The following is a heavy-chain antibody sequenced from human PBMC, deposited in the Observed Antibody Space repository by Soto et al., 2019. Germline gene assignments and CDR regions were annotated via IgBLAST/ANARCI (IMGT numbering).Heavy chain of an antibody. Sequence: PGGSLRLSCAASGFTFSSYGMHWVRQAPGKGLEWVAVISYDGSNKYYADSVKGRFTISRDNSKNTLYLQMNSLRAEDTAVYYCAKDLGWIGDYYYYYYGMDVWGQGTTVTVSS. V-gene: IGHV3-30*18. CDR2: ISYDGSNK. CDR1: GFTFSSYG. CDR3: AKDLGWIGDYYYYYYGMDV. D-gene: IGHD5-12*01. J-gene: IGHJ6*02.